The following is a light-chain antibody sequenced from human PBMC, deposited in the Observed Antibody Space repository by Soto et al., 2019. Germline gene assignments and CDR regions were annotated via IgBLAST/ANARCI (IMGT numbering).Light chain of an antibody. CDR2: DVS. J-gene: IGKJ1*01. CDR1: QNISSY. V-gene: IGKV3-15*01. CDR3: QQYNNWPPWT. Sequence: IVLTQSPVTLSLSPGERATLSCRASQNISSYLIWYQQKPGQAPRLLMYDVSTRATGIPARFSGSGSGTEFTLTISSLQSEDFAVYYCQQYNNWPPWTFGQGTKVDIK.